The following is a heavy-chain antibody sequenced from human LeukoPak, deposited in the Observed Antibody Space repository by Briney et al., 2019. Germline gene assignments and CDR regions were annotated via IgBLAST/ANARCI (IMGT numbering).Heavy chain of an antibody. Sequence: PSETLSLTCTVSGGSISSSTYYWGWIRQPPGKGLQWIGSIYYSGSTYYNPSLKSRVTISVGTSKNQFSLKLSSVTAADTGLYYCARRLMLRSFDYWGQGTLVSVSS. CDR3: ARRLMLRSFDY. V-gene: IGHV4-39*01. CDR1: GGSISSSTYY. D-gene: IGHD3-16*01. CDR2: IYYSGST. J-gene: IGHJ4*02.